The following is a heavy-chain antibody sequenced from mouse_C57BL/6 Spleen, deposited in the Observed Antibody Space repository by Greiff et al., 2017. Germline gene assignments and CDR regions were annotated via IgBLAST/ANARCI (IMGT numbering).Heavy chain of an antibody. V-gene: IGHV1-81*01. D-gene: IGHD1-1*01. Sequence: VQLQQPGAELARPGASVKLSCKASGYTFTSYGISWVKQRTGQGLEWIGEIYPRSGNTYYNEKFKGKATLTADKSSSTAYMELRSLTSEDSAVYFCALTTGVDPFAYWGQGTLVTVSA. CDR3: ALTTGVDPFAY. J-gene: IGHJ3*01. CDR2: IYPRSGNT. CDR1: GYTFTSYG.